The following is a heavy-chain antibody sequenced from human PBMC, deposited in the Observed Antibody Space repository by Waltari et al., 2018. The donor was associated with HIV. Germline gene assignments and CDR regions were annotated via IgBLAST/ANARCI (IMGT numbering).Heavy chain of an antibody. CDR1: GYTFIGYC. CDR3: ARTYYYDSSGYYAP. Sequence: QVQLVQSGAEVKKPGASVKVSCKASGYTFIGYCIYWVRQGPGRGLEWRGWIDPNSGDTNYAQKFQGRVTMTRDTSISTAYMELSRLRPDDTAVYYCARTYYYDSSGYYAPWGQGTLVTVSS. CDR2: IDPNSGDT. J-gene: IGHJ5*02. D-gene: IGHD3-22*01. V-gene: IGHV1-2*02.